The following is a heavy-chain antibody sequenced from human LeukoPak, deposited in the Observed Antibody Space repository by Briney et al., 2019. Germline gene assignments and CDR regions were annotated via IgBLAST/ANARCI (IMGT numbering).Heavy chain of an antibody. CDR3: ARDGQPSGDLSYFDY. D-gene: IGHD3-10*01. CDR1: GFTFSSYG. CDR2: IWYDGSNK. Sequence: GRSLRLSCAASGFTFSSYGMHWVRQAPGKGLEWVAVIWYDGSNKYYADSVKGRFTISRDNSKNTLYLQMNSLRAEDTAVYYCARDGQPSGDLSYFDYWGQGTLVTVSS. V-gene: IGHV3-33*01. J-gene: IGHJ4*02.